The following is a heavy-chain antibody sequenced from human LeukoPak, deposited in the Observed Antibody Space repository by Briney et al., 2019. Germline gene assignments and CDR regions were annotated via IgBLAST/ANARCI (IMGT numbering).Heavy chain of an antibody. CDR2: INHSGST. V-gene: IGHV4-34*01. J-gene: IGHJ4*02. CDR3: ASGMVRGVIYY. Sequence: PSETLSLTCAVYGGSFSGYYWSWIRQPPGKGLEWIGEINHSGSTNYNPSLKSRVTISVDTSKNQFSLKLSSVTAADTAVYYCASGMVRGVIYYWGQGTLVTVSS. CDR1: GGSFSGYY. D-gene: IGHD3-10*01.